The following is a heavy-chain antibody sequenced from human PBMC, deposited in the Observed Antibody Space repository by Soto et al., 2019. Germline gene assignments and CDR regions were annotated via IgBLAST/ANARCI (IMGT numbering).Heavy chain of an antibody. CDR3: ASGKTRTARPSLRYYYYGLDV. Sequence: SETLPLTCTIYGGSFSGYYWTWIRQPPGKGLEWIGEINHSGTTNYSPSLKRRVSISVDTSKDKFSLNLSSVTAADTAVYYCASGKTRTARPSLRYYYYGLDVWGQGTTVT. CDR1: GGSFSGYY. V-gene: IGHV4-34*01. CDR2: INHSGTT. J-gene: IGHJ6*02. D-gene: IGHD6-6*01.